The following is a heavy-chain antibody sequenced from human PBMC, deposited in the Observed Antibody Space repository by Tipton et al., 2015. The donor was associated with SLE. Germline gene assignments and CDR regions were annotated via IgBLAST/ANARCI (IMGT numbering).Heavy chain of an antibody. CDR2: IYYSGNT. Sequence: TLSLTCTVSGGSISSGTHYWVWIRQPPGKGLEWIGNIYYSGNTYYNPSLKSRVTISIDTSKNQFSLRLYSLTPADTAIYYCARIIQQIWVDRWFGPWGQGTLVTVSS. CDR3: ARIIQQIWVDRWFGP. V-gene: IGHV4-39*07. D-gene: IGHD1/OR15-1a*01. CDR1: GGSISSGTHY. J-gene: IGHJ5*02.